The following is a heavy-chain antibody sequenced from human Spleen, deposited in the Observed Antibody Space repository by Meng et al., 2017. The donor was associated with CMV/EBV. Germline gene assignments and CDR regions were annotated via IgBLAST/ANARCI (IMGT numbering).Heavy chain of an antibody. V-gene: IGHV3-74*01. CDR3: ARSGLVIVGATGGDY. D-gene: IGHD1-26*01. CDR2: INSDGSST. CDR1: GFTFSSHW. Sequence: GESLKISCAASGFTFSSHWMHWVRQAPGKGLVWVSHINSDGSSTNYADSVKGRFTISRDNAKNTVYLQMDSLRAEDTAVYYCARSGLVIVGATGGDYWGQGTLVTVSS. J-gene: IGHJ4*02.